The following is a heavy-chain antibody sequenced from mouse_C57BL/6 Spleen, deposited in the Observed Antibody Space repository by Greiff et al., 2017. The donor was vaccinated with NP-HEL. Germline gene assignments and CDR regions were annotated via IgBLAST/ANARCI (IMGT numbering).Heavy chain of an antibody. CDR2: IYPGDGDT. CDR3: ARHLLLDV. V-gene: IGHV1-82*01. CDR1: GYAFSSSW. D-gene: IGHD1-1*01. Sequence: VQLQQSGPELVKPGASVKISCKASGYAFSSSWMNWVKQRPGKGLEWIGRIYPGDGDTNYNGKFKGKATLTADKSSSTAYMQLSSLTSEDSAVYFCARHLLLDVWGTGTTVTVSS. J-gene: IGHJ1*03.